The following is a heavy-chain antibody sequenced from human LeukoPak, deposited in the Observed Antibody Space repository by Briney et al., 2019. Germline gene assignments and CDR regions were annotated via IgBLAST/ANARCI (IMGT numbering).Heavy chain of an antibody. CDR2: INPSGGST. Sequence: ASVKVSCKASGYTFTSYYMHWVRQAPGQGLEWMGLINPSGGSTGYAQKFQGRVTMTRDTSTSTVYIELSSLRSEDTAVYYCARGTWDSSGYHDAFDIWGQGTMVTVSS. V-gene: IGHV1-46*01. D-gene: IGHD3-22*01. CDR1: GYTFTSYY. J-gene: IGHJ3*02. CDR3: ARGTWDSSGYHDAFDI.